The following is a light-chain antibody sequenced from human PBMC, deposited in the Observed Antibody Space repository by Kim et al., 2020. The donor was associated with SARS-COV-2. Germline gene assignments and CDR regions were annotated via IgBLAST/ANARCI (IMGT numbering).Light chain of an antibody. V-gene: IGLV3-21*04. Sequence: SYELTQPPSVSVAPGKTARITCGGNNIGSKSVPWYQQKPGQAPVLVIYYDSDRPSGIPERFSGSTSGNTATLTISRVEAGDEADYYCQVWDSSSDHPVF. J-gene: IGLJ3*02. CDR2: YDS. CDR1: NIGSKS. CDR3: QVWDSSSDHPV.